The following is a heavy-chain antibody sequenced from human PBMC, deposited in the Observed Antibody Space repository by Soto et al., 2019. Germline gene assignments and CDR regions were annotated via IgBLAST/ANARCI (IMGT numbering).Heavy chain of an antibody. Sequence: EVQLLESGGGLVQPGGSLRLSCAASGFTFSSYAMSWVRQAPGKGLEWVSAISGSGGSTYYADSVKGRFTISRDNSKNTLYLQMNSQRAEDTAVYYCAKAFAVGGVMDYWGQGTLVTVSS. CDR2: ISGSGGST. CDR3: AKAFAVGGVMDY. V-gene: IGHV3-23*01. J-gene: IGHJ4*02. CDR1: GFTFSSYA. D-gene: IGHD3-16*01.